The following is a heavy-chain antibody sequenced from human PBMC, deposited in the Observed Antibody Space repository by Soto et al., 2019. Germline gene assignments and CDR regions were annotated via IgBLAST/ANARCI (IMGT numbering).Heavy chain of an antibody. CDR2: IKSKTDGGTT. V-gene: IGHV3-15*01. CDR3: TTDGFADTAMVITNYYYYYSGMDV. CDR1: GFTFSNAW. J-gene: IGHJ6*02. D-gene: IGHD5-18*01. Sequence: PGGSLRLSCAASGFTFSNAWMSWVRQAPGKGLEWVGRIKSKTDGGTTDYAAPVKGRFTISRDDSKNTLYLQMNSLKTEDTAVYYCTTDGFADTAMVITNYYYYYSGMDVWGQGTTVTVSS.